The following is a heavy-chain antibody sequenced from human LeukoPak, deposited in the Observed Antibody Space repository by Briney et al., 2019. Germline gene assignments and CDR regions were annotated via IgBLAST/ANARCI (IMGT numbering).Heavy chain of an antibody. V-gene: IGHV3-23*01. J-gene: IGHJ4*02. D-gene: IGHD4-17*01. CDR3: AKTFTYGDYTTAHFDY. Sequence: GGSLRLSCAASGFTFSSYAMSWVRQAPGKGLEWVSAISGSGGSTYYADSVKGRFTISRDNSKNTLYLQMNSLRAEDTAVYYCAKTFTYGDYTTAHFDYWGQGTLVTVSS. CDR1: GFTFSSYA. CDR2: ISGSGGST.